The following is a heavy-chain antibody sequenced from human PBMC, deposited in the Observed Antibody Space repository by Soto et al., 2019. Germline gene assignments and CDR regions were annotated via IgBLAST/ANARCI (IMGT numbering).Heavy chain of an antibody. Sequence: EVQLVESGGGLIQPGGSLRLSCAASGFTVSSNYMSWVRQAPGKGLEWVSVIYSGGSTYYADSVKGRFTTSRDNSKNTLYLQMNSLRADDTAVYYCARDLRTLYGMDVWGQGTTVTVSS. V-gene: IGHV3-53*01. CDR1: GFTVSSNY. J-gene: IGHJ6*02. CDR2: IYSGGST. CDR3: ARDLRTLYGMDV.